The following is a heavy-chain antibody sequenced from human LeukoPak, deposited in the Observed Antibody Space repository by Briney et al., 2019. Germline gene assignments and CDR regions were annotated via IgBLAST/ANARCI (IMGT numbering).Heavy chain of an antibody. CDR3: ARSRVMLAIRGFDP. V-gene: IGHV3-30*01. Sequence: GSLRLSCAASGFTFSSYAMHWVRQAPGKGLGGVGVISYDGSSKYYADSLKGRFTISRDSSKNTLYLQMNSLRAEDTAVYCARSRVMLAIRGFDPWGQGTLVTVSS. CDR1: GFTFSSYA. CDR2: ISYDGSSK. D-gene: IGHD2-8*01. J-gene: IGHJ5*02.